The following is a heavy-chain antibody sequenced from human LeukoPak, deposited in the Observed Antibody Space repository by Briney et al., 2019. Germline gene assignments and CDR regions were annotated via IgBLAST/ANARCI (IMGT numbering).Heavy chain of an antibody. D-gene: IGHD3-3*01. CDR3: AAAPLNEFWWKF. V-gene: IGHV1-24*01. J-gene: IGHJ4*02. Sequence: GGSVTVSCNVSGDSLNLLSMHWVRQAPGKGREGMGGFDPDVGETVSAQHFRDRVTMTEDTSTDTAYMHLTNLRPEDMAIYYCAAAPLNEFWWKFWGQGTLVTVSS. CDR1: GDSLNLLS. CDR2: FDPDVGET.